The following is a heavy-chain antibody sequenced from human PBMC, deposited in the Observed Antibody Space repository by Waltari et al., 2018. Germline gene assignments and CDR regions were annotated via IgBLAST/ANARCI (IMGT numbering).Heavy chain of an antibody. J-gene: IGHJ3*01. V-gene: IGHV3-48*01. CDR2: MCTTSNTI. CDR3: VRDSDYAFDF. CDR1: GFKFSDCS. Sequence: EVQLVESGGGLVQPGGSLRLSCAVSGFKFSDCSINWVRQAPGKWLDCVSHMCTTSNTIHYADSVKGRFTISRDNAKSSLYLQMSSLRVEDTAVYYCVRDSDYAFDFWGPGTMVTVSS.